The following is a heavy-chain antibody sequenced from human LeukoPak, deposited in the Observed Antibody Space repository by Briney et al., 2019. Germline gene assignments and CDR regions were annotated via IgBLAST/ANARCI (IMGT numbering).Heavy chain of an antibody. V-gene: IGHV1-2*02. CDR1: GYPFTGYY. CDR3: GRRGGYYDY. J-gene: IGHJ4*02. Sequence: ASVKVSCKASGYPFTGYYTHWVRQAPGQGLEWLGWTNPKNGATSCAQKFQGRVTMTTDTSITTAYMDLSSLRSDDTAVYYCGRRGGYYDYWGQGTLVTVSS. CDR2: TNPKNGAT.